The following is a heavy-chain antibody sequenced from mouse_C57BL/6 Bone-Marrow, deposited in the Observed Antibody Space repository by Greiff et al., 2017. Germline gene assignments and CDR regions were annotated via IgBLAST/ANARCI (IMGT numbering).Heavy chain of an antibody. CDR2: IHPNSGST. CDR3: ARGGLQFAY. D-gene: IGHD2-4*01. J-gene: IGHJ3*01. CDR1: GYTFTSYW. Sequence: QVQLQQPGAELVKPGASVKLSCKASGYTFTSYWMHWVKQRPGQGLEWIGMIHPNSGSTNYNEKFKSKDTLTVDKSSSTAYMQLSSRTSEDSAVYYCARGGLQFAYWGQGTLVTVSA. V-gene: IGHV1-64*01.